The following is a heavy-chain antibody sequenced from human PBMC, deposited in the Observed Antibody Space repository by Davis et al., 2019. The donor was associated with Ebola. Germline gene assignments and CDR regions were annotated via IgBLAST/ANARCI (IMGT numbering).Heavy chain of an antibody. CDR3: ATGRKTTLGLYYFAY. J-gene: IGHJ4*02. D-gene: IGHD1-7*01. CDR2: IIPIFDTT. Sequence: AASVKVSCKASGYTFTSYDVNWVRQAPGQGLEWMGAIIPIFDTTNYAQKFQGRVTITADKSTTTAYMELSSLRSEDTAVYYCATGRKTTLGLYYFAYWGQGTVVTVSS. V-gene: IGHV1-69*06. CDR1: GYTFTSYD.